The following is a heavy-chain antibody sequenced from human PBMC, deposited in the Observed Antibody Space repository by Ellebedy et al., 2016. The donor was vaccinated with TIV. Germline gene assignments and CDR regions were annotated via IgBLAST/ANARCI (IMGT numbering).Heavy chain of an antibody. CDR2: VSINENDK. D-gene: IGHD1/OR15-1a*01. CDR1: GFVFSNHA. CDR3: ARDGRNNDGFSGLLDY. J-gene: IGHJ4*02. Sequence: GESLKISCAASGFVFSNHAMTWVRQAPGKGLEWLAVVSINENDKHYADSVKGRFTISRDNSKNTLYLQMNSLSAEDTAVYFCARDGRNNDGFSGLLDYWGLGTLVIVSS. V-gene: IGHV3-30*03.